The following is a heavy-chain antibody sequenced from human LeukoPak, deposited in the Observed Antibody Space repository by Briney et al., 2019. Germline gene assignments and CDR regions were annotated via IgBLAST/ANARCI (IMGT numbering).Heavy chain of an antibody. D-gene: IGHD2-15*01. V-gene: IGHV3-21*01. Sequence: GGSLRLSCAASGFTFSSYTMNWVRQPPGKGLEWVSSISSSSSYIYYADSVKGRFTISRDNAKNSLYLQMNSLRAEDTAVFYCARPGYCSGGSCSEYYYRMDVWGKGTTVTVSS. CDR3: ARPGYCSGGSCSEYYYRMDV. CDR1: GFTFSSYT. CDR2: ISSSSSYI. J-gene: IGHJ6*04.